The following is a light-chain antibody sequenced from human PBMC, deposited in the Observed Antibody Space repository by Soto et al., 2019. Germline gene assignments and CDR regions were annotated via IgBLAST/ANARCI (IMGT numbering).Light chain of an antibody. CDR3: SSYTSSSTPFV. J-gene: IGLJ1*01. CDR1: SSDVGSYNL. V-gene: IGLV2-14*02. CDR2: EVS. Sequence: QSALTQPASVSGSPGQSITISCTGTSSDVGSYNLVSWYQQHPGKAPKLLIYEVSNRPSGVSNRFSGSKSGNTASLTISGLLAKDEDDYYCSSYTSSSTPFVFGTGTKVTVL.